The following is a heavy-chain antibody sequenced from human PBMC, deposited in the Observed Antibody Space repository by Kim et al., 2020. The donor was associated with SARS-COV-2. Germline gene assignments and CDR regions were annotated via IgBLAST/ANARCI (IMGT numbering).Heavy chain of an antibody. J-gene: IGHJ6*02. CDR3: ARVHSSGWEYYYYYYGMDV. CDR1: GFTFSSYW. CDR2: INSDGSST. Sequence: GGSLRLSCAASGFTFSSYWMHWVRQAPGKGLVWVSRINSDGSSTSYADSVKGRFTISRDNAKNTLYLQMNSLRAEDTAVYYCARVHSSGWEYYYYYYGMDVWGQGTTVTVSS. D-gene: IGHD6-19*01. V-gene: IGHV3-74*01.